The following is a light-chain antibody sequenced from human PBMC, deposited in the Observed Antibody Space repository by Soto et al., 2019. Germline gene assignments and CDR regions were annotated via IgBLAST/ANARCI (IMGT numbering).Light chain of an antibody. V-gene: IGLV2-14*01. Sequence: QSVLTQPASVSGSPGQSITISCTGTSSDVGGYNYVSWYQQHPGKAPKLMIYEVSKRPSGVSNRFSGSKSGNTASLTISGLQAEDEAEYYGSSYTTSSPYVFGTGTKLTVL. CDR2: EVS. J-gene: IGLJ1*01. CDR3: SSYTTSSPYV. CDR1: SSDVGGYNY.